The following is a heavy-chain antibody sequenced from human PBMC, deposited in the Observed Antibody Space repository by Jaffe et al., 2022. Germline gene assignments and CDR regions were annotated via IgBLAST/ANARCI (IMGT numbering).Heavy chain of an antibody. V-gene: IGHV4-39*01. CDR2: IYYSGST. J-gene: IGHJ5*02. CDR1: GGSISSSSYY. CDR3: ASRTDPRYSSSWYGWFDP. Sequence: QLQLQESGPGLVKPSETLSLTCTVSGGSISSSSYYWGWIRQPPGKGLEWIGSIYYSGSTYYNPSLKSRVTISVDTSKNQFSLKLSSVTAADTAVYYCASRTDPRYSSSWYGWFDPWGQGTLVTVSS. D-gene: IGHD6-13*01.